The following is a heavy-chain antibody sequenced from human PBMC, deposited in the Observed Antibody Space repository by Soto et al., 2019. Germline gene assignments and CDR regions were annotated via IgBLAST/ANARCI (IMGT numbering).Heavy chain of an antibody. J-gene: IGHJ6*02. V-gene: IGHV3-53*01. Sequence: GGSLRLSCAASGFTVSSNYMSWVRQAPGKGLEWVSVIYSGGSTYYADSVKGRFTISRDNSKNTLYLQMNSLRAEDTAVYYCARDKGWEYCSGGSCYSTSTNYLDVWGQGTTVTVSS. D-gene: IGHD2-15*01. CDR2: IYSGGST. CDR1: GFTVSSNY. CDR3: ARDKGWEYCSGGSCYSTSTNYLDV.